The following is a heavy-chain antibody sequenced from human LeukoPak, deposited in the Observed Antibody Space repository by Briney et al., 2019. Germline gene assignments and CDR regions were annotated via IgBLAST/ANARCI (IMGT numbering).Heavy chain of an antibody. D-gene: IGHD2-2*01. Sequence: GGSLRLSCAASGFTFSSYAMSWVRQAPGKGLEWVSVISDSGGYTYYADSVKGRFTISRDNSKNTLYLQMNSLRAEDTAVYYCAKAYCSSNRCYFFDYWGQGTLVTVFS. CDR1: GFTFSSYA. V-gene: IGHV3-23*01. J-gene: IGHJ4*02. CDR2: ISDSGGYT. CDR3: AKAYCSSNRCYFFDY.